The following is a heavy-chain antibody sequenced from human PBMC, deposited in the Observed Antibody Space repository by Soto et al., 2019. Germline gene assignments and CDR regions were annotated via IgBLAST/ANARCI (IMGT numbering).Heavy chain of an antibody. CDR1: GFTFSTYN. J-gene: IGHJ4*02. Sequence: EVQLVESGGGLVQPRGSLRLSCAASGFTFSTYNMNWVRQAPGKGLEWVSYISSSSRAIYYADSVKGRFTISRDNAKNSLYLQMKSLRDEDTAVYYCARVRLSCGGDCYVADYWGQGTLVTVSS. CDR2: ISSSSRAI. CDR3: ARVRLSCGGDCYVADY. V-gene: IGHV3-48*02. D-gene: IGHD2-21*02.